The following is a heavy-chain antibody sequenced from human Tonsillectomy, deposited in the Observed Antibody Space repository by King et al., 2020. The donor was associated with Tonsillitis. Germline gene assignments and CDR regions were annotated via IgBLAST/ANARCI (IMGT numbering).Heavy chain of an antibody. CDR1: GFTFDDYT. CDR3: ARGALVVITGGAFDI. J-gene: IGHJ3*02. Sequence: DVQLVESGGVVVQPGGSLRLSCAASGFTFDDYTMHWVRQAPGKGLEWVSLISWDGGSTYYVASVKGRFTISRDNSNNSLYLQMDSLRTEDTALYYCARGALVVITGGAFDIGGEGTMVTVSS. CDR2: ISWDGGST. D-gene: IGHD3-22*01. V-gene: IGHV3-43*01.